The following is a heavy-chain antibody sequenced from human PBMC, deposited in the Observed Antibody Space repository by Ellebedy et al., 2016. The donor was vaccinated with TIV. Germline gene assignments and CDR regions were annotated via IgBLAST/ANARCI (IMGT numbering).Heavy chain of an antibody. CDR2: INPSGGST. Sequence: ASVKVSCKASGYAFTRYYMHWVRQAPGQGLEWMGIINPSGGSTSYAQKFQGRVTMTRDTSTSTVYMELSSLRSEDTAVYYCVRESGYYHDQYAFDIWGQGTMVTVCS. CDR3: VRESGYYHDQYAFDI. D-gene: IGHD3-22*01. V-gene: IGHV1-46*01. CDR1: GYAFTRYY. J-gene: IGHJ3*02.